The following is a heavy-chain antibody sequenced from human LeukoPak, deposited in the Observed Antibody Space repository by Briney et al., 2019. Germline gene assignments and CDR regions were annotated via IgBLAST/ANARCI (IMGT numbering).Heavy chain of an antibody. Sequence: SVXSLRLSCAASGFTVSSNYMNWVRQAPGKGLEWVSGISGSGGRDSTYYADSVKGRFTISRDKSKNTVYLEMNSLRAEDTAVYYCAKGYSEYTSSWFDYWGQGTLVTVSS. CDR1: GFTVSSNY. D-gene: IGHD6-13*01. CDR3: AKGYSEYTSSWFDY. V-gene: IGHV3-23*01. CDR2: ISGSGGRDST. J-gene: IGHJ4*02.